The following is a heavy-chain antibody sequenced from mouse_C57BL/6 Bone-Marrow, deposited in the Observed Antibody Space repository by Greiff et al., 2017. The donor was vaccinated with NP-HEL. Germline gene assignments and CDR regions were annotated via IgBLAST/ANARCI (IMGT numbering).Heavy chain of an antibody. V-gene: IGHV1-61*01. J-gene: IGHJ4*01. Sequence: VQLQQPGAELVRPGSSVKLSCKASGYTFTSYWMDWVKQRPGQGLEWIGNIYPSDSETHYNQKFKDKATLTVDKSSSTAYMQLSSLTSEDSAVDYCARGSFTTVVAGDYWGQGTSVTVSS. CDR3: ARGSFTTVVAGDY. CDR2: IYPSDSET. CDR1: GYTFTSYW. D-gene: IGHD1-1*01.